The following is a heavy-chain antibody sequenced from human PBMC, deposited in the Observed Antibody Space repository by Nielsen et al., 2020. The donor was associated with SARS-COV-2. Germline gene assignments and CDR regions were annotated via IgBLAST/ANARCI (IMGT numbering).Heavy chain of an antibody. CDR3: AKDGYSSSSLRFWGGGMDV. V-gene: IGHV3-9*01. CDR1: GFTFLDYA. J-gene: IGHJ6*02. CDR2: ISWNSGSI. D-gene: IGHD6-6*01. Sequence: SLKISCAASGFTFLDYAMYWVRQPPGKGLEWVSGISWNSGSIGYADSVKGRFTISRDNAKNSLYLQMNSLRAEDTALYYCAKDGYSSSSLRFWGGGMDVWGQGTTVTVSS.